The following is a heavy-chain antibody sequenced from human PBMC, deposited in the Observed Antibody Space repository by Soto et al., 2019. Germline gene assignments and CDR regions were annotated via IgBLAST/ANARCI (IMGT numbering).Heavy chain of an antibody. V-gene: IGHV4-38-2*01. J-gene: IGHJ4*02. CDR3: VRVPHITMIVVAPTFGHYLGN. Sequence: SETLRLTSAVAGYSSSSLDDRCLIQQGQGKGLEWSGSSYHSGSTYYNQSLRSRATLSVDTSKNQFSLKPTCVTAADTAVYYCVRVPHITMIVVAPTFGHYLGNWAEGTLVTVS. CDR2: SYHSGST. CDR1: GYSSSSLDD. D-gene: IGHD3-22*01.